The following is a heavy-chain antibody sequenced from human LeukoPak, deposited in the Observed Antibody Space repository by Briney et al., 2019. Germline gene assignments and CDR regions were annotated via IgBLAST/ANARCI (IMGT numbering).Heavy chain of an antibody. Sequence: GGSLRLSCAASGFTVSSNYMSWVRRAPGKGLEWVSVIYSCGSTYYADSVKGRFTISRDNSKNTLYLQMNSLRAEDTAVYYCARVAGGGDCYSGYYYYYGMDVWGQGTTVTVSS. J-gene: IGHJ6*02. V-gene: IGHV3-66*03. CDR2: IYSCGST. CDR1: GFTVSSNY. CDR3: ARVAGGGDCYSGYYYYYGMDV. D-gene: IGHD2-21*02.